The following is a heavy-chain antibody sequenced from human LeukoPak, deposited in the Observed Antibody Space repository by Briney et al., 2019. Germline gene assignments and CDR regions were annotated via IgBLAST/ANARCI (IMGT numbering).Heavy chain of an antibody. V-gene: IGHV3-21*05. CDR1: GFSFSGYS. CDR2: ISAGSDYI. J-gene: IGHJ3*01. D-gene: IGHD5-24*01. Sequence: PGGSLRLSCAASGFSFSGYSMTWVRQAPGKGLEWISYISAGSDYIYYADSVKGRFTIYRDNSKNTVYLQMNSLRVEDTAVHYCTKGATIGAFDVWGQGTMVTVSS. CDR3: TKGATIGAFDV.